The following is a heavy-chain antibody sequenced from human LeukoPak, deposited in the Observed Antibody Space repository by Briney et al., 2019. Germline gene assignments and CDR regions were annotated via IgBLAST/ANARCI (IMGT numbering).Heavy chain of an antibody. Sequence: GGSLRLSCAASGFTFSSYAMHWVRQAPGKGLEWVAVISYDGSNKYYADSVKGRFTISRDNSKNALYLHMNRLRAEDTAVYYCAKDPNRYDSSIYYCAYWGQGTLVTVSS. V-gene: IGHV3-30*04. CDR2: ISYDGSNK. CDR1: GFTFSSYA. J-gene: IGHJ4*02. CDR3: AKDPNRYDSSIYYCAY. D-gene: IGHD3-22*01.